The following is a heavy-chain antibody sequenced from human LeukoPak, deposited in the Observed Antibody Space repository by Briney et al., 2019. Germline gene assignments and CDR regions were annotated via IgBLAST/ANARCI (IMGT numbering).Heavy chain of an antibody. CDR1: GFTFSSCN. V-gene: IGHV3-48*02. CDR3: VRDSPMAIFDY. Sequence: GGSPRLSCAASGFTFSSCNMNWVRQAPGKGLEWVSYITSSSNVIYYADTVKGRFTISRDNAKNSLFLQTNSLRDEDTAVYYCVRDSPMAIFDYWGQGALVTVSS. D-gene: IGHD5-24*01. J-gene: IGHJ4*02. CDR2: ITSSSNVI.